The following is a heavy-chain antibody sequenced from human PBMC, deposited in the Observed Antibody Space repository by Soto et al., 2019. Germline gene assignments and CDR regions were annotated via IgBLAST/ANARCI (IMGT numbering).Heavy chain of an antibody. CDR3: ARDRGDYGSADY. CDR1: GGSIDSYY. Sequence: QVQLQESGPGLVKPSETLSLTCTVSGGSIDSYYWSWIRQSAGKGLEWIGRIYSSGSTNYNPSLNSRVTTSVDTSKNQFSLRLSSVTAADTAVYYCARDRGDYGSADYWGQGTLVTVSS. V-gene: IGHV4-4*07. D-gene: IGHD3-10*01. CDR2: IYSSGST. J-gene: IGHJ4*02.